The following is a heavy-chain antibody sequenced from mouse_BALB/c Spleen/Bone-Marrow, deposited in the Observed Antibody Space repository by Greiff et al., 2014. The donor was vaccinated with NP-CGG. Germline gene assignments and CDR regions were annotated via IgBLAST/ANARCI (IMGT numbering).Heavy chain of an antibody. D-gene: IGHD1-1*01. J-gene: IGHJ2*01. CDR3: VRETKVVADFDY. CDR1: GYSITSGYG. V-gene: IGHV3-1*02. CDR2: INYSGNT. Sequence: VQLKESGPDLVKPSQSLSLTCTVTGYSITSGYGWHWIRQFPGNKLEWMGYINYSGNTDYNPSLKSRISITRDTSKNQFFLQLNSVTTEDTATYYCVRETKVVADFDYWGQGTTLTVSS.